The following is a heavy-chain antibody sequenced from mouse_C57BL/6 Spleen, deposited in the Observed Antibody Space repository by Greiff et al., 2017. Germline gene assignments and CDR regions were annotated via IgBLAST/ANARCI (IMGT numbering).Heavy chain of an antibody. CDR2: IRLKSDNYAT. D-gene: IGHD2-10*01. CDR3: TGPTTPGFAY. CDR1: GFTFSNYW. V-gene: IGHV6-3*01. Sequence: EVKLMESGGGLVQPGGSMKLSCVASGFTFSNYWMNWVRQSPEKGLEWVAQIRLKSDNYATHYAESVKGRFTISRDDSKSSVYLQMNNLKAEDTGIYYCTGPTTPGFAYWGQGTLVTVSA. J-gene: IGHJ3*01.